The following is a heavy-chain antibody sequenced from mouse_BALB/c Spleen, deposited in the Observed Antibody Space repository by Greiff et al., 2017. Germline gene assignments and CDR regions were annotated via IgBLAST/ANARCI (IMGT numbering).Heavy chain of an antibody. CDR2: IYPGSGST. CDR3: TRGLRYYFDY. Sequence: LKQPGSELVRPGASVKLSCKASGYTFTSYWMHWVKQRHGQGLEWIGNIYPGSGSTNYDEKFKSKGTLTVDTSSSTAYMHLSSLTSEDSAVYYCTRGLRYYFDYWGQGTTLTVSS. D-gene: IGHD2-4*01. V-gene: IGHV1S22*01. CDR1: GYTFTSYW. J-gene: IGHJ2*01.